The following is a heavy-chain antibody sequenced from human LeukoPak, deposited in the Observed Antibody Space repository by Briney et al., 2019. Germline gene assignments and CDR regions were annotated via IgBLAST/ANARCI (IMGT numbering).Heavy chain of an antibody. D-gene: IGHD2-2*01. Sequence: GGSLRLSCAASGFTFSSYNMNWVRQAPGKGLEWVAFIRYDGSNKYYADSVKGRFAISRDNSKNTLYLQMNSLRAEDTAVYYCAKDPWNLGYCSSTSCYVRDRNYYGMDVWGQGTTVTVSS. V-gene: IGHV3-30*02. J-gene: IGHJ6*02. CDR1: GFTFSSYN. CDR2: IRYDGSNK. CDR3: AKDPWNLGYCSSTSCYVRDRNYYGMDV.